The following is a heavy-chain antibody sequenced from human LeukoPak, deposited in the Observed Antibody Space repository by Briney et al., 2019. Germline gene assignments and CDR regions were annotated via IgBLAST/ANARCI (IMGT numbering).Heavy chain of an antibody. Sequence: GGSLRLSCAASGFTFRSYGMTWVRQAPGKGLQWVATISGSGGSPYYADSVKGRFTISRENSKNTLYLQMNSLRAEDTAVYYCAKDSAKKYDDYWGQGTLVTVSS. CDR3: AKDSAKKYDDY. CDR2: ISGSGGSP. CDR1: GFTFRSYG. J-gene: IGHJ4*02. D-gene: IGHD2/OR15-2a*01. V-gene: IGHV3-23*01.